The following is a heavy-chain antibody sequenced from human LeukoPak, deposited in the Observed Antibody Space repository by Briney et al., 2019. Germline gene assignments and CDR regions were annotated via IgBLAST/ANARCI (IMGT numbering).Heavy chain of an antibody. Sequence: GGSLRLSCAASGFTFSSYWMSWVRQAPGKGLEWVANIKQDGSEKYYVDSVKGRFTISRDNAKNSLYLQMNSLRAEDTAVYYCARDYYDSSGYPGPNWFDPWGQGTLVTVSS. CDR1: GFTFSSYW. V-gene: IGHV3-7*01. J-gene: IGHJ5*02. D-gene: IGHD3-22*01. CDR3: ARDYYDSSGYPGPNWFDP. CDR2: IKQDGSEK.